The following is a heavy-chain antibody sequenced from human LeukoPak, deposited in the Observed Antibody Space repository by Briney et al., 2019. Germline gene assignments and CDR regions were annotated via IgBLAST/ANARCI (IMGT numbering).Heavy chain of an antibody. V-gene: IGHV1-24*01. CDR2: FDPEDGET. D-gene: IGHD2-15*01. Sequence: ASVKVSCKVSGYTLTELSMHWVRQAPGKGLEWMGGFDPEDGETIYAQKFQGRVTMTEDTSTDTAYMELSSLRSEDTAVYYCATLGYCSGGSCYSIDYWGQGTLVTVSS. CDR3: ATLGYCSGGSCYSIDY. CDR1: GYTLTELS. J-gene: IGHJ4*02.